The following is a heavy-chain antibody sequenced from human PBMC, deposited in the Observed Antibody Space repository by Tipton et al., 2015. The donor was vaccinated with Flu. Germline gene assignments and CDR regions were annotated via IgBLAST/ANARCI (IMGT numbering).Heavy chain of an antibody. CDR3: ARRNSNWGTNSWLDP. V-gene: IGHV5-51*01. J-gene: IGHJ5*02. Sequence: VQLVQSGAEVKKPGESLKISCKGSGYSFTSHWIGWVRQLPGKGLEWMGIIYPGDSDPRYSPSFQGQVTMSVDKSVNNAYLQWGSLKASDTAIYYCARRNSNWGTNSWLDPWGRGTLVTVSS. CDR1: GYSFTSHW. D-gene: IGHD7-27*01. CDR2: IYPGDSDP.